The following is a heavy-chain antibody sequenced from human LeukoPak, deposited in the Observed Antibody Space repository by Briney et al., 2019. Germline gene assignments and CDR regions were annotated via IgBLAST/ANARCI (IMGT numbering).Heavy chain of an antibody. CDR1: GFTFSSYA. Sequence: PGGSLRLSCVASGFTFSSYAMSWVRQAPGKGLEWVSGISGSGGSTYYADSVKGRFTISRDNSKNTLFLQMNSLRAEATAVYYWAKETYSSGWYPSFDSGGQEPWSPSPQ. CDR2: ISGSGGST. J-gene: IGHJ4*01. D-gene: IGHD6-19*01. CDR3: AKETYSSGWYPSFDS. V-gene: IGHV3-23*01.